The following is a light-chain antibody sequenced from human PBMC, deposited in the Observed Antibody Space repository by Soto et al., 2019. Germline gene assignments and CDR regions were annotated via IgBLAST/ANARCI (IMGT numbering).Light chain of an antibody. V-gene: IGKV3-11*01. Sequence: EIVLSQSPATLSLSPGERATPSCRASQSVSSYLAWYQQKPGQAPRLLIYDASNRATGIPARFSGSGSGTDFTLTISGLEPEDFAVYYCQHDYNLLTFGGGTKVDIK. J-gene: IGKJ4*01. CDR3: QHDYNLLT. CDR1: QSVSSY. CDR2: DAS.